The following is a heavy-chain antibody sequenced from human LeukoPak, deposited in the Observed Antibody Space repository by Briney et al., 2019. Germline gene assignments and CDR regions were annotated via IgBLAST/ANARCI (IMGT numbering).Heavy chain of an antibody. V-gene: IGHV1-24*01. J-gene: IGHJ4*02. Sequence: ASVTVSCKVSGYTLTELSMHWVRQAPGKGLEWMGGFDPEDGGTIYAQKFQGRVTMTEDTSTDTAYMELSSLRSEDTAVYYCASSVQGYFDYWGQGTLVTVSS. CDR3: ASSVQGYFDY. D-gene: IGHD3-10*02. CDR1: GYTLTELS. CDR2: FDPEDGGT.